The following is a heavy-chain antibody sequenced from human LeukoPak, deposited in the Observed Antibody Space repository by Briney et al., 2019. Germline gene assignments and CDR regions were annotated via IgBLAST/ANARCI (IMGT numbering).Heavy chain of an antibody. Sequence: GGSLRLSCAASGFTFDDYAVHWVRHAPGKGLEWVSGISWNSGSIGYADSVKGRFTISRDNAKNSLYLQMNSLRAEDTALYYCAKDLDETHYYGMDVWGQGTTVTVSS. CDR2: ISWNSGSI. V-gene: IGHV3-9*01. J-gene: IGHJ6*02. CDR1: GFTFDDYA. CDR3: AKDLDETHYYGMDV. D-gene: IGHD2-2*03.